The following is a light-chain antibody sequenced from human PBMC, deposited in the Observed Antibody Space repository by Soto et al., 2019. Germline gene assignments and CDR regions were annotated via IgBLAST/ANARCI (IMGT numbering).Light chain of an antibody. CDR3: QQYGTSPRT. J-gene: IGKJ1*01. CDR2: GAS. V-gene: IGKV3-20*01. Sequence: EIVLTQSPGTLSLSPGERATLSCRASQSVSSSYLAWYQQKPGQAPRLLIYGASSRATGIPDRFSGSGSGKDFPLPISRLEPEDFAVYYCQQYGTSPRTFGQGTKV. CDR1: QSVSSSY.